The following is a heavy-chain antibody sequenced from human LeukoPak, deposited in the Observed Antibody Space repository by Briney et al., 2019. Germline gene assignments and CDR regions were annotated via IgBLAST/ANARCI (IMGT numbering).Heavy chain of an antibody. D-gene: IGHD2-2*02. V-gene: IGHV5-51*01. CDR2: IYPGDSDT. J-gene: IGHJ6*03. CDR3: ARHVVVVVPAAIPLGERDFYMDV. Sequence: GESLKISCKGSGYSFTSYWIGWVRQMPGKGLEWMGIIYPGDSDTRYSPSFQGQVTISADKSISTAYLQWSSLKASDTAMYYCARHVVVVVPAAIPLGERDFYMDVWGKGTTVTVSS. CDR1: GYSFTSYW.